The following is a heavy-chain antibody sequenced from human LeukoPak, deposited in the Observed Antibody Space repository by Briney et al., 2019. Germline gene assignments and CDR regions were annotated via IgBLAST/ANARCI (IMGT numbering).Heavy chain of an antibody. Sequence: ASVKVSCKASGGTFSSYAISWVRQAPGQGLEWMGGIIPIFGTANYAQMFQGRVTITADESTSTAYMELSSLRSEDTAVYYCASHMSVTYNFDYWGQGTLVTVSS. CDR3: ASHMSVTYNFDY. CDR2: IIPIFGTA. J-gene: IGHJ4*02. CDR1: GGTFSSYA. V-gene: IGHV1-69*01. D-gene: IGHD4-17*01.